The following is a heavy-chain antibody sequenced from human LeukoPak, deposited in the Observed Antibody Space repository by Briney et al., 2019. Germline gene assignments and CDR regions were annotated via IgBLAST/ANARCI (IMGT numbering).Heavy chain of an antibody. CDR2: ISYDGSNK. V-gene: IGHV3-30*03. Sequence: GGSLRLSCAASGFTFSSYGMHWVRQAPGKGLEWVAVISYDGSNKYYADSVKGRFTISRDNAKNSLYLQMNSLRAEDTAVYYCARDRRSYPYGDYYYYYGMDVWGQGTTVTASS. CDR3: ARDRRSYPYGDYYYYYGMDV. D-gene: IGHD4-17*01. J-gene: IGHJ6*02. CDR1: GFTFSSYG.